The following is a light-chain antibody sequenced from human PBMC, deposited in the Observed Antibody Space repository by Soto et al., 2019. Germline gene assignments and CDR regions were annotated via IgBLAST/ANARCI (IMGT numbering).Light chain of an antibody. CDR3: QHYNSYSEA. V-gene: IGKV1-5*03. CDR2: KAS. CDR1: QTISSW. Sequence: DIKMTQSPSTLSASTGDRVTITCRASQTISSWLAWYQQKPGKAPKLLIYKASTLKSGVPSRFSGSGSGTEFTLTISSLQPDDFATYYCQHYNSYSEAFGQGTKV. J-gene: IGKJ1*01.